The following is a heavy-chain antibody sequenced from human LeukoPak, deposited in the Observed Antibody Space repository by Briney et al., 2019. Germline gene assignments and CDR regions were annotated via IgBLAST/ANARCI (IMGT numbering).Heavy chain of an antibody. D-gene: IGHD3-3*01. CDR1: GGSISSYY. CDR2: IYYSGST. Sequence: MSSETLSLTCTVSGGSISSYYWSWIRQPPGKGLEWIGYIYYSGSTNYNPSLKSRVTISVDTSKNQFSLKLSSVTAADTAVYYCARLAITIFGVVIEYFDYWGQGTLVTVSS. CDR3: ARLAITIFGVVIEYFDY. J-gene: IGHJ4*02. V-gene: IGHV4-59*08.